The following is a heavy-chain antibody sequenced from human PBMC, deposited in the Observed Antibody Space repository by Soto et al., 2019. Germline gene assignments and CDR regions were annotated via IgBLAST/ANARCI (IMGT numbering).Heavy chain of an antibody. CDR3: ARQGFGPLHGLVDV. D-gene: IGHD3-10*01. Sequence: QVQLQESGPGLVKPSETLSLSCTVSGGSISSYYWSWFRRSPGKRMEWIGYVHRSGGSSYNPSLQSRVAISLDTSKSPFSLKVTSVTATDTAVYYCARQGFGPLHGLVDVWGQGTTVTVSS. CDR1: GGSISSYY. CDR2: VHRSGGS. J-gene: IGHJ6*02. V-gene: IGHV4-59*08.